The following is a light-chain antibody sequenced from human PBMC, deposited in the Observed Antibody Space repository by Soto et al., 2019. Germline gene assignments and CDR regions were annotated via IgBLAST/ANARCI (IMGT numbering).Light chain of an antibody. CDR1: SSDVGKYNL. Sequence: QSALTQPASVSGSPGQSITISCTGSSSDVGKYNLVSWYQWHPGKAPKLMIYEDSQRPSGVSNRFSGSKSGNTASLTTSGLQAEDEADYYCCSYAGSDVFVLFGGGTKVTVL. J-gene: IGLJ2*01. V-gene: IGLV2-23*01. CDR2: EDS. CDR3: CSYAGSDVFVL.